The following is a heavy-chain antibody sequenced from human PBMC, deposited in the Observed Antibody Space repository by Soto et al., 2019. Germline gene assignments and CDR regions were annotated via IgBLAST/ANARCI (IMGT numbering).Heavy chain of an antibody. Sequence: SETLSLTCAVSGGSVSSTYWWSWVRQPPGKGLEWIGEIYHSGGANYNPSLKSRVTISVDNSENQFSLNLNSVTAADTAVYYCARYNAASGTYYFDYWGQGTLVTVSS. J-gene: IGHJ4*02. CDR2: IYHSGGA. V-gene: IGHV4-4*02. D-gene: IGHD6-13*01. CDR1: GGSVSSTYW. CDR3: ARYNAASGTYYFDY.